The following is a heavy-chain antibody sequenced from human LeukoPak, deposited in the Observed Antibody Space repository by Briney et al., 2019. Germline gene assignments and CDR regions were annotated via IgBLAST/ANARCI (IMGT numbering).Heavy chain of an antibody. J-gene: IGHJ4*02. Sequence: SETLSLTCTVSGYSISSGYYWGWIRQPPGKGLEWIGSIYHSGSTYYNPSLKSRVTISVDTSKNQFSLKVSSVTAADTAVYYCARDGSIAASLGENWGQGTLVTVSS. D-gene: IGHD6-6*01. CDR3: ARDGSIAASLGEN. CDR2: IYHSGST. CDR1: GYSISSGYY. V-gene: IGHV4-38-2*02.